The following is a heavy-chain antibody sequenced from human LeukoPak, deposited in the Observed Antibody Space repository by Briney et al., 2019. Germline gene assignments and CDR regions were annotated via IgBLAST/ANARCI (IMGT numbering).Heavy chain of an antibody. CDR1: GFTFSSYW. J-gene: IGHJ4*02. CDR2: INSDGSST. V-gene: IGHV3-74*01. D-gene: IGHD3-10*01. CDR3: ARVRLVRGVIYFDY. Sequence: PGGSLRLSCAASGFTFSSYWMHWVRQARGKGLVWVSRINSDGSSTSYADSVKGRFTISRDNAKNTLYLQMNSLRAEDTAVYYCARVRLVRGVIYFDYWGQGTLVTVSS.